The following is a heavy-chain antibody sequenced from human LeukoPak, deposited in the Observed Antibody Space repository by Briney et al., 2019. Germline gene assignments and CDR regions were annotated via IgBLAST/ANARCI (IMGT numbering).Heavy chain of an antibody. CDR2: IYSGGST. D-gene: IGHD6-13*01. CDR1: GFTVSSNY. CDR3: ARDRWQQTDSYYYGMDV. Sequence: GGPLRLSCAASGFTVSSNYMSWVRQAPGKGLEWVSVIYSGGSTYYADSVKGRFTISRDNSKNTLYLQMNSLRAEDTAVYYCARDRWQQTDSYYYGMDVWGQGTTVTVSS. V-gene: IGHV3-53*01. J-gene: IGHJ6*02.